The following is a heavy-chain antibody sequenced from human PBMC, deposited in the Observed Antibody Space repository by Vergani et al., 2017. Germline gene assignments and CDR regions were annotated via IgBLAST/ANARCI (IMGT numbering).Heavy chain of an antibody. CDR2: IYYSGST. J-gene: IGHJ4*02. Sequence: QVQLQESGPGLVKPSQTLSLTCTVSGGSISSGGYYWSWIRQPPGKGLEWIGSIYYSGSTYYNPSLKSRVTISVDTSKNQFSLKLSSVTAADTAVYYCARAIYRPIAAAGALDYWGQGTLVTVSS. D-gene: IGHD6-13*01. CDR3: ARAIYRPIAAAGALDY. V-gene: IGHV4-39*01. CDR1: GGSISSGGYY.